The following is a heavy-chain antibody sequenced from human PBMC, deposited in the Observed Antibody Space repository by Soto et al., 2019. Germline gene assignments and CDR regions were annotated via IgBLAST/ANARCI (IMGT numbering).Heavy chain of an antibody. D-gene: IGHD3-3*01. CDR2: IDPSDSYT. CDR1: GYSFTCYW. J-gene: IGHJ6*02. CDR3: ASLLWSGYPYYYYYYGMDV. V-gene: IGHV5-10-1*01. Sequence: PGESLKISCKGSGYSFTCYWISWVRQMPGKGLEWMGRIDPSDSYTNDSPSFQGHVTISADKSISTAYLQWSSLKASDTAMYYCASLLWSGYPYYYYYYGMDVWGQGTTVTVSS.